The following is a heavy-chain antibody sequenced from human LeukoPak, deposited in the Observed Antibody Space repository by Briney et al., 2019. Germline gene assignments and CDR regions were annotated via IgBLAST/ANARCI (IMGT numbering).Heavy chain of an antibody. CDR3: ARGRIAVDYFDY. J-gene: IGHJ4*02. V-gene: IGHV4-34*01. CDR1: GGSCSGYY. CDR2: INHSGST. Sequence: PSVTLSLNCSVYGGSCSGYYWSWLRQPPGMGLEWIGEINHSGSTNYNPSLKSRVTISADTSKNQFSLKLSSVTAADTAVYYWARGRIAVDYFDYWGQGTLVTVSA. D-gene: IGHD6-19*01.